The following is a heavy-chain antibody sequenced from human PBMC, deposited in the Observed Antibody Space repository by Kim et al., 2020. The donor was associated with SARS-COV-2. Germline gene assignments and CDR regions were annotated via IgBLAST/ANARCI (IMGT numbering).Heavy chain of an antibody. V-gene: IGHV3-53*01. J-gene: IGHJ3*02. Sequence: YADTVKGRFTISRDNSKNTLYLQMNSLRAEDTAVYYCARENSGYDYAFDIWGQGTMVTVSS. CDR3: ARENSGYDYAFDI. D-gene: IGHD5-12*01.